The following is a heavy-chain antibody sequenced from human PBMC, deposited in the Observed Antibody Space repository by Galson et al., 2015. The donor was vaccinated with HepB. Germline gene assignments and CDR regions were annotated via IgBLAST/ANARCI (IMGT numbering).Heavy chain of an antibody. CDR2: IYSGGST. D-gene: IGHD4-17*01. V-gene: IGHV3-66*02. CDR3: AIYGDYGPQFDY. Sequence: SLRLSRAASGLTVSSNYMSWVRQAPGKGLEWVSVIYSGGSTYYADSVKGRFTISRDNSKDTLYLQMNSLRAEDTAVYYCAIYGDYGPQFDYWGQGTLVTVSS. J-gene: IGHJ4*02. CDR1: GLTVSSNY.